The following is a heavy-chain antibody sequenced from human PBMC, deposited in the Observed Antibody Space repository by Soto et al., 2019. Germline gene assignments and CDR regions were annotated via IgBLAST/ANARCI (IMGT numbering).Heavy chain of an antibody. CDR2: IKPDGSAT. CDR3: ARLYGTESTFDY. D-gene: IGHD1-26*01. J-gene: IGHJ4*02. Sequence: EVQLVESGGGLVQPGGSLRLSCAVSGFTFGSYWMNWVRLIPGKGLEWVAYIKPDGSATYYVDSVKGRFTISRDNAKNSLYLQMNSLRVEDTSVYYCARLYGTESTFDYWGQGTLVTVSP. V-gene: IGHV3-7*01. CDR1: GFTFGSYW.